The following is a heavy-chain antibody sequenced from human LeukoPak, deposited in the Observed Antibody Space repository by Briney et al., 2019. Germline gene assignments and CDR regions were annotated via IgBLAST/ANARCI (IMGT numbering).Heavy chain of an antibody. CDR1: GYGFPNYW. Sequence: GEPLQISSQGLGYGFPNYWIGWARPRPGKGPEWIGIIYPGDSDTRYSPSFQGQVTISADKSISTAYLQWSSLKASDTAMYYCARHLRLWQNWFDPWGQGTLVTVSS. V-gene: IGHV5-51*01. J-gene: IGHJ5*02. D-gene: IGHD5-18*01. CDR3: ARHLRLWQNWFDP. CDR2: IYPGDSDT.